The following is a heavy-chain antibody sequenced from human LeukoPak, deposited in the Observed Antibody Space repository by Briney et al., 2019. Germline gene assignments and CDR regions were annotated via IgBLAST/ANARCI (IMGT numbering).Heavy chain of an antibody. V-gene: IGHV4-39*01. D-gene: IGHD3-22*01. Sequence: SETLSLTCIVSGGSISSSSYYWGWIRQPPGKGLEWIGSIYYSGSTYYNPSLKSRVTISVDTSKNQFSLKLSSVTAADTAVYYCARTYYYDSSSYPIWASLGYWGQGTLVTVSS. CDR2: IYYSGST. CDR3: ARTYYYDSSSYPIWASLGY. J-gene: IGHJ4*02. CDR1: GGSISSSSYY.